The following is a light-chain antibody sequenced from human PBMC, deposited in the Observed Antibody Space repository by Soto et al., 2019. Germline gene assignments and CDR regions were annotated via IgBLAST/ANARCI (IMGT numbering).Light chain of an antibody. CDR2: EVS. CDR3: SSFAGNNNLV. V-gene: IGLV2-8*01. CDR1: SSDVGGYNY. J-gene: IGLJ2*01. Sequence: QSALTQLPSASGSPGQSVTISCTGTSSDVGGYNYVSWYQQHPGKAPKLMISEVSKRPSGVPDRFSGSKSGNTASLTVSGLQAEDEADYYCSSFAGNNNLVFGGGTKVPVL.